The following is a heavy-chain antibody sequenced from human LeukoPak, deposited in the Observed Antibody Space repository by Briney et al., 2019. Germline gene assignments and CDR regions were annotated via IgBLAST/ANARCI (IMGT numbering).Heavy chain of an antibody. V-gene: IGHV5-51*01. CDR1: GNSFTSYW. J-gene: IGHJ5*01. D-gene: IGHD2-2*01. CDR3: AALTRRVVPAAINWFDS. CDR2: IYPGDSDT. Sequence: GESLKISCKGSGNSFTSYWIGWVRQMPGKGLGWMGIIYPGDSDTRYSPSFQGQVTISADKSISTAYLQWSSLKASDTALYYCAALTRRVVPAAINWFDSWGQGTLVTVSS.